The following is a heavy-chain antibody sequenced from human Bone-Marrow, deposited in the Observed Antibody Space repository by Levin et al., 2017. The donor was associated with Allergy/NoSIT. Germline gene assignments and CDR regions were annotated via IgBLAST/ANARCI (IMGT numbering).Heavy chain of an antibody. J-gene: IGHJ2*01. D-gene: IGHD2-21*02. CDR3: ARDAPTAPLWFAL. CDR2: FSSNGIS. Sequence: SETLSLTCTVSGGSVKNYYWSWLRQSAGKGLEWIGRFSSNGISNYNPSLRSRVNMSLDAARNRVALTLTSVTAAETAVYFCARDAPTAPLWFALWGRGIRVTVSS. CDR1: GGSVKNYY. V-gene: IGHV4-4*07.